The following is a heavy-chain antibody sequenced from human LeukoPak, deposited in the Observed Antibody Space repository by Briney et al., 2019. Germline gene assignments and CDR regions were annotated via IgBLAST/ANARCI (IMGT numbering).Heavy chain of an antibody. CDR3: ARTPNYDSSGYHVHYYYYMDV. CDR1: GGSISSYY. CDR2: IYTSGST. D-gene: IGHD3-22*01. J-gene: IGHJ6*03. Sequence: PSETLSLTCTVSGGSISSYYWSWIRQPAGKGLEWIGRIYTSGSTNYNPSLKSRVTMSVDTSKNQFSLKLSSVTAADTAVYYCARTPNYDSSGYHVHYYYYMDVWGKGTTVTVSS. V-gene: IGHV4-4*07.